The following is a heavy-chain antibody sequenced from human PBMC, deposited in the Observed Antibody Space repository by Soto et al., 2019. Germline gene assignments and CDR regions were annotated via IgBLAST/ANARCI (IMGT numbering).Heavy chain of an antibody. CDR1: GFTFSDYY. Sequence: KLGGSLRLSCAASGFTFSDYYMSWIRQAPGKGLEWVSYISSSGSTIYYADSVKGRFTISRDNAKNSLYLQMNSLRAEDTAVYYCARGERDDFWSGYYISYYYYYMDVWGKGTTVTVSS. V-gene: IGHV3-11*01. D-gene: IGHD3-3*01. CDR2: ISSSGSTI. J-gene: IGHJ6*03. CDR3: ARGERDDFWSGYYISYYYYYMDV.